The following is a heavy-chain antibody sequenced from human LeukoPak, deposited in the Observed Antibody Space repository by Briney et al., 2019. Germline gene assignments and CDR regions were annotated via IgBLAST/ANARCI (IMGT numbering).Heavy chain of an antibody. D-gene: IGHD4-17*01. CDR2: IYYSGST. CDR3: ARGYGDYAIEFDY. V-gene: IGHV4-59*01. Sequence: SETLSLTCTVSGGSISSYYWSWIRQPPGKGLEWIGYIYYSGSTNYNPSLKSRVTISVDTSKNQFSLKLSSVTAADTAVYYRARGYGDYAIEFDYWGQGTLVTVSS. J-gene: IGHJ4*02. CDR1: GGSISSYY.